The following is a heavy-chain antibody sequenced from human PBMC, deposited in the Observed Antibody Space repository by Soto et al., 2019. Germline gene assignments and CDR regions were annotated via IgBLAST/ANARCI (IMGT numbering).Heavy chain of an antibody. Sequence: QITLKESGPTLVKPTQTLTLTCTFSGFSLSTSGVGVGWIRQPPGKALEWLALIYWNDDKRYSPSLKSRLTIAKDTSKNQVVLTMTNMDPVDTATYYCAHRHVGYSGYDGLDYWGQGTLVTVSS. CDR1: GFSLSTSGVG. J-gene: IGHJ4*02. D-gene: IGHD5-12*01. CDR3: AHRHVGYSGYDGLDY. CDR2: IYWNDDK. V-gene: IGHV2-5*01.